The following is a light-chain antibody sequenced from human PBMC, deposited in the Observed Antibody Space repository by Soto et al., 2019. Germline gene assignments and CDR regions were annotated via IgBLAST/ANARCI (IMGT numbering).Light chain of an antibody. J-gene: IGKJ4*01. CDR3: HHRTPPFI. CDR1: QSVSRY. Sequence: EIVLTQSPATLSLSPGERATLSCRASQSVSRYLAWYQQKPGQAPRLLIYDASNRATGIPARFSGSGSGTDFTPTISSLEPEDFAVYYCHHRTPPFIFGGGTKVQIK. CDR2: DAS. V-gene: IGKV3-11*01.